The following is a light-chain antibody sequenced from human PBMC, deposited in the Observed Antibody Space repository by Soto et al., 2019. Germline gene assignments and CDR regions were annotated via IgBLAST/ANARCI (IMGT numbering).Light chain of an antibody. CDR3: QQYKTYPST. CDR2: YTS. V-gene: IGKV1-5*03. Sequence: IQMTQSPSTLSASVGDKVTFTCRASQSISNFLAWYQQKPGKAPKPLIYYTSSLESGVPSRFSGSGSGTEFTLTISSLQPDDFATYYCQQYKTYPSTFGQGTRLEIK. J-gene: IGKJ5*01. CDR1: QSISNF.